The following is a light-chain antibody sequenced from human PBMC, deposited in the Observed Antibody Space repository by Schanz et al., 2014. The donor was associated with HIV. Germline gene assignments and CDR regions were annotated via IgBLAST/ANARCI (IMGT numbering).Light chain of an antibody. CDR3: AAWDDSLSVVV. Sequence: QSVLTQPPSVSAAPGQKVTISCSGSSSNIGNNYVSWYQQLPGTAPKLLIYSNNQRPSGVPDRFSGSKSGTSASLAISGLRSEDEADYYCAAWDDSLSVVVFGGGTKVTVL. CDR1: SSNIGNNY. CDR2: SNN. V-gene: IGLV1-47*02. J-gene: IGLJ2*01.